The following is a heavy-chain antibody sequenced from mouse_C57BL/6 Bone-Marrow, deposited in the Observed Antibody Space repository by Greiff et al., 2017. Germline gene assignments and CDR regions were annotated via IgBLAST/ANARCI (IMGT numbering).Heavy chain of an antibody. CDR1: GYTFTDYN. Sequence: VQLQQSGPELVKPGASVKIPCKASGYTFTDYNMDWVKQSHGKSLEWIGDINPNNGGTIYNQKFKGKATLTVDKSSSTAYMELRSLTSEDTAVDYCARNPHYYGSSYDWYFDVWGTGTTVTVSS. D-gene: IGHD1-1*01. J-gene: IGHJ1*03. V-gene: IGHV1-18*01. CDR3: ARNPHYYGSSYDWYFDV. CDR2: INPNNGGT.